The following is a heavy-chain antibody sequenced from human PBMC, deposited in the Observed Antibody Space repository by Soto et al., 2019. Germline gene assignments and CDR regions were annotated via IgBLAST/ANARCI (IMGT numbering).Heavy chain of an antibody. Sequence: QVQLVQSGAEEKKPGASVKVSCKASGYTFTSYAMHWVRQAAGQRLEWMGWINAGNGNTKYSQKFQGRVTITSDTSASTAYMELSSLRSEDTAIYYCSRGAAGFDSWGQGTLVTVSS. CDR1: GYTFTSYA. D-gene: IGHD6-25*01. CDR2: INAGNGNT. CDR3: SRGAAGFDS. J-gene: IGHJ4*02. V-gene: IGHV1-3*05.